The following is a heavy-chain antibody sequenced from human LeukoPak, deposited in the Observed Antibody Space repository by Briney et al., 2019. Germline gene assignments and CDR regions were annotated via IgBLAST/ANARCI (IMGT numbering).Heavy chain of an antibody. D-gene: IGHD3-9*01. Sequence: PGGSLRLSCAASGFTFSSYAMSWVRQAPGKGLEWVSAISGSGGSTYYADSVKGRFTISRDNSKNTLFLQMNSLSADDTAVYFCAKLTGITGYWGQGTLVTVAS. V-gene: IGHV3-23*01. J-gene: IGHJ4*02. CDR3: AKLTGITGY. CDR2: ISGSGGST. CDR1: GFTFSSYA.